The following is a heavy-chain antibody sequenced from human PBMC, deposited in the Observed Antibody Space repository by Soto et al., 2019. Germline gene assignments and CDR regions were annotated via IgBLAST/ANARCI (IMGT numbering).Heavy chain of an antibody. CDR1: GFTFSVYS. Sequence: GGSLRLSCAASGFTFSVYSMNWVRQAPGKGLEWLSYISSSSGTIYYTDSVKGRFTISRDNARNSLYLQMNSLRAEDTAVYYCARSTMVASYYYYGMDVWVQGTTVTVSS. V-gene: IGHV3-48*01. D-gene: IGHD3-10*01. CDR3: ARSTMVASYYYYGMDV. J-gene: IGHJ6*02. CDR2: ISSSSGTI.